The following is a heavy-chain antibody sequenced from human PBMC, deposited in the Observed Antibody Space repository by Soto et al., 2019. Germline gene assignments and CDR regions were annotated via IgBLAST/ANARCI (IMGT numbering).Heavy chain of an antibody. D-gene: IGHD2-21*01. V-gene: IGHV4-30-4*08. J-gene: IGHJ5*01. CDR3: GRVVEGATRLTDFDS. CDR2: IYYSGGA. CDR1: GGSISSGGYY. Sequence: SETLSLTCTVSGGSISSGGYYWSWIRQHPGKGLEWIGYIYYSGGAHYNPSFKSRVTISVDTATNQVSLRMSSVTAADTAVYFCGRVVEGATRLTDFDSWGQGSLVTVSS.